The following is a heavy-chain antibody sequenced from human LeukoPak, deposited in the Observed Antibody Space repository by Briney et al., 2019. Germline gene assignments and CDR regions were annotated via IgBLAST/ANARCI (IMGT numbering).Heavy chain of an antibody. CDR3: VRSGYGTAAGLFDS. V-gene: IGHV6-1*01. CDR2: TYYRTKWYS. Sequence: SQTLSPTCAISGDSVSRNTAIWNWIRQSPSRGLEWLGRTYYRTKWYSESAVAVKSRISINPDTSNNHFSLQLNSVTPEDTAVYYCVRSGYGTAAGLFDSWGRGTLVTVSS. D-gene: IGHD1/OR15-1a*01. CDR1: GDSVSRNTAI. J-gene: IGHJ4*02.